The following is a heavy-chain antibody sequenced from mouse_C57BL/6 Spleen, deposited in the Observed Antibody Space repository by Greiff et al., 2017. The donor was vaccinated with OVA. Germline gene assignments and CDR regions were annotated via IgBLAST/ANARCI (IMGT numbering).Heavy chain of an antibody. CDR3: AWRNYGSSYAMDY. D-gene: IGHD1-1*01. V-gene: IGHV5-17*01. CDR2: ISSGSSTI. Sequence: EVKLMESGGGLVKPGGSLKLSCAASGFTFSDSGMHWVRQAPEKGLEWVAYISSGSSTIYYAATVKGRFTITRDQAKNTLCLQLTRLRSEDTAMYYFAWRNYGSSYAMDYWGPGTSGTVSS. J-gene: IGHJ4*01. CDR1: GFTFSDSG.